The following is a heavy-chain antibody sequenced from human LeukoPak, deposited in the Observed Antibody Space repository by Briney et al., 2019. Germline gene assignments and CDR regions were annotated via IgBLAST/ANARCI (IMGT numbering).Heavy chain of an antibody. Sequence: PSETLSLTCAVYGGSFSGYYWSWIRRPPGKGLEWIGEINHSGSTNYNPSLKSRVTISVDTSKNQLSLKLSSVTAAGTAVYYCARGSLVYDFWSGYPHSFDYWGQGTLVTVSS. CDR2: INHSGST. J-gene: IGHJ4*02. V-gene: IGHV4-34*01. D-gene: IGHD3-3*01. CDR3: ARGSLVYDFWSGYPHSFDY. CDR1: GGSFSGYY.